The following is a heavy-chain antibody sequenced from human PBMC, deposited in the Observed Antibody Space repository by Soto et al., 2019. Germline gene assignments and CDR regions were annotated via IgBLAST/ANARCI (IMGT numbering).Heavy chain of an antibody. D-gene: IGHD6-13*01. Sequence: QVQLVESGGGLVKPGGSLRLSCAASGFTFSDYYISWIRQAPGNGLDWVSYISSSAGTISYADSVKGRFTISRDNAKNSLYLQMNSLRAEDTAVYYCARGTYSSKTDFDYWGQGTLVTVSS. J-gene: IGHJ4*02. CDR2: ISSSAGTI. CDR1: GFTFSDYY. CDR3: ARGTYSSKTDFDY. V-gene: IGHV3-11*01.